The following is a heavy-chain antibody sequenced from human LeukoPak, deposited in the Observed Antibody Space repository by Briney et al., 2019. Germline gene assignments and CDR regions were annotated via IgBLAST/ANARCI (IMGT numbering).Heavy chain of an antibody. Sequence: PGGSLRLSCTPSGFTVSINYMSCVRQAPGKGLEWVSFIYSAGNTYYADFVKGRFTISRHTSKKTLYLQMNSLRAEDAAVYYCATASGYGDSRRWFDPPGRGTLVTVSS. J-gene: IGHJ5*02. CDR1: GFTVSINY. V-gene: IGHV3-53*04. CDR3: ATASGYGDSRRWFDP. D-gene: IGHD5-12*01. CDR2: IYSAGNT.